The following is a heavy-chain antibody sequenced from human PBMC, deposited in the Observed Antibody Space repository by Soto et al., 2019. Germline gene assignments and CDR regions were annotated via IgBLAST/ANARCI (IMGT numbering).Heavy chain of an antibody. CDR3: AREGAHSAGWYDYFDQ. CDR1: GYTFISYS. CDR2: ISTYNGNT. V-gene: IGHV1-18*04. Sequence: QVQLVQSGGEVKKPGASVNISCKTTGYTFISYSITWVRPAPGQGLEWMGWISTYNGNTKYAQSLQGRVTLTRDTSTNTAFREIRGLRSDDTAIYYCAREGAHSAGWYDYFDQWGQGTLVAVSS. J-gene: IGHJ4*02. D-gene: IGHD6-19*01.